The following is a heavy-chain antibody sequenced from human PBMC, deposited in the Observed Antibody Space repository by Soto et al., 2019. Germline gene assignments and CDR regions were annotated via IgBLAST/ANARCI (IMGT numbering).Heavy chain of an antibody. Sequence: GGSLRLSCAASVFTFSNYAMNWVRQAPGKGLEWVSTISVSGNSAYYADSVKGRFTISRDNSKNTLYLQLNSLRAEDTAIYYSEKGAVSTTSPYDFDYWGQGTPVRLL. CDR1: VFTFSNYA. V-gene: IGHV3-23*01. CDR3: EKGAVSTTSPYDFDY. J-gene: IGHJ4*02. CDR2: ISVSGNSA. D-gene: IGHD1-26*01.